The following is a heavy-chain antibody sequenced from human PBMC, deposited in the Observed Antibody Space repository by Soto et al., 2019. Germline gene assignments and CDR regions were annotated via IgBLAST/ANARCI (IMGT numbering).Heavy chain of an antibody. CDR1: GLTFSNYE. CDR3: ATRSGGGGAFDF. Sequence: GGSLRLSCAASGLTFSNYEMNWVRQAPGKGLEWVSYIGRGGTTTYYADSLKGRFTISRDNAKNPLYLQMNSLRAEDTAVYYCATRSGGGGAFDFWGQGTMVTVSS. V-gene: IGHV3-48*03. D-gene: IGHD3-10*01. J-gene: IGHJ3*01. CDR2: IGRGGTTT.